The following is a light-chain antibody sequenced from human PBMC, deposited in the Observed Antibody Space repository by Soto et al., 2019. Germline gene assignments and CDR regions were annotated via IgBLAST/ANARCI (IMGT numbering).Light chain of an antibody. CDR2: RNE. Sequence: QSVLTQPPSVSGTPGQRVIISCSGSTSNIGNNYAYWYQQLPGTAPKLVIHRNERRPSGVPDRFSGSKSGTSASLTITGLQAEDEADYYCQSYDRSLSGSFFGTGTKLTVL. CDR3: QSYDRSLSGSF. V-gene: IGLV1-47*01. CDR1: TSNIGNNY. J-gene: IGLJ1*01.